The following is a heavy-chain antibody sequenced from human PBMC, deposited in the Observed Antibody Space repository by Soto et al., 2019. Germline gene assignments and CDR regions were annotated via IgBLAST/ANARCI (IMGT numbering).Heavy chain of an antibody. J-gene: IGHJ4*02. D-gene: IGHD3-10*01. CDR1: GFTVSNNY. CDR2: IYSGGYT. Sequence: ESGGGLIQPGGSLRLSCAVSGFTVSNNYMSWVRQAPGKGLEGVSVIYSGGYTAYGDSVKGRFTISRDNSKNTLYLQMNTRGPADTAVFCWAPDPGGGGYWGQGTLVTVSS. V-gene: IGHV3-53*01. CDR3: APDPGGGGY.